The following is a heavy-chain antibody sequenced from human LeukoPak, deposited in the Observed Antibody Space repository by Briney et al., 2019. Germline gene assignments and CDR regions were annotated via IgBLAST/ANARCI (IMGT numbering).Heavy chain of an antibody. D-gene: IGHD3-10*02. J-gene: IGHJ6*04. V-gene: IGHV3-7*01. CDR3: AELGITMIGGV. CDR1: GFTFNTYN. CDR2: IKQDGSEK. Sequence: GGSLRLSCAASGFTFNTYNMHWVRQAPGKGLEWVANIKQDGSEKYYVDSVKGRFTISRDNAKNSLYLQMNSLRAEDTAVYYCAELGITMIGGVWGKGTTVTISS.